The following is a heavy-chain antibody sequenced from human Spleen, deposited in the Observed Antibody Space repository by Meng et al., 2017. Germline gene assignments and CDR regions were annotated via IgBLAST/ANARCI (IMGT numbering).Heavy chain of an antibody. V-gene: IGHV1-46*04. CDR1: GYIFTDYY. J-gene: IGHJ4*02. D-gene: IGHD5-24*01. CDR3: ARERDATYYFHN. Sequence: QVQLVQSGAEVEKPGASVKVSCKASGYIFTDYYMHWVRQAPGQGLEWVGINNPRDGDTSYSQKLRGRVTLTRDTSTSTAYMELSSLSSGDTAVYYCARERDATYYFHNWGQGTLVTVSS. CDR2: NNPRDGDT.